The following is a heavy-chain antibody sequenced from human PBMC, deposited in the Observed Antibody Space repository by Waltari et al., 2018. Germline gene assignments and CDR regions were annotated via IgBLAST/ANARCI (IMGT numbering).Heavy chain of an antibody. J-gene: IGHJ6*02. CDR1: GFTFSRYW. Sequence: EEQLVESGGGLIQPGESLRVSCVVSGFTFSRYWMNWVRQAPGKGLVWVARINSDGSDTSYADSVKGRFTISRDNAKNTVYLQMKSLRAEDTAHYYCASAALSYYTMDVWGRGTTVSVSS. CDR3: ASAALSYYTMDV. V-gene: IGHV3-74*01. D-gene: IGHD6-25*01. CDR2: INSDGSDT.